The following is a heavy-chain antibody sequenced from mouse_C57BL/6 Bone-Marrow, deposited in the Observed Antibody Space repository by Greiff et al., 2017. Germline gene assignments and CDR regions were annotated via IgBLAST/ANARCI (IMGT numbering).Heavy chain of an antibody. CDR1: GYTFTSYW. CDR3: ARRNYYGSSCYWYFDV. J-gene: IGHJ1*03. D-gene: IGHD1-1*01. V-gene: IGHV1-59*01. CDR2: IDPSDSYT. Sequence: QVQLKQPGAELVRPGTSVKLSCKASGYTFTSYWMHWVQQRPGQGLEWIGVIDPSDSYTNYNQKFKGKATLTVDTSSSTAYMQLSSLTSEDSAVYYCARRNYYGSSCYWYFDVWGTGTTVTVSS.